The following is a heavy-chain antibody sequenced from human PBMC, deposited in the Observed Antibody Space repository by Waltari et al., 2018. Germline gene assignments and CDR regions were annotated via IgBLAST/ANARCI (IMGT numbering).Heavy chain of an antibody. J-gene: IGHJ4*02. V-gene: IGHV4-38-2*01. Sequence: QVQLQESGPGLVKPSATLSLTCAVSGYSISSGYYWGWIRQPPGKGLEWIGSIYHSGSTYYNPSLKSRVTISVDTSKNQFSLKLSSVTAADTAVYYCARSYSGYDYPYYFDYWGQGTLVTVSS. D-gene: IGHD5-12*01. CDR2: IYHSGST. CDR3: ARSYSGYDYPYYFDY. CDR1: GYSISSGYY.